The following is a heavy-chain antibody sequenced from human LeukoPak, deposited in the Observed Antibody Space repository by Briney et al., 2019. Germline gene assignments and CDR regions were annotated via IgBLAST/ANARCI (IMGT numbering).Heavy chain of an antibody. CDR1: GFTFSSYA. V-gene: IGHV3-23*01. CDR3: AKGYSSGWFTDDAFDI. CDR2: ISGSGGTT. J-gene: IGHJ3*02. Sequence: GGSLRLSCAASGFTFSSYAMSWVRQAPGKGLEWVSVISGSGGTTYYADSVKGRFTISRDSSKNTLYLQMNSLRAEDTAVYYCAKGYSSGWFTDDAFDIWGQGTMVTVSS. D-gene: IGHD6-19*01.